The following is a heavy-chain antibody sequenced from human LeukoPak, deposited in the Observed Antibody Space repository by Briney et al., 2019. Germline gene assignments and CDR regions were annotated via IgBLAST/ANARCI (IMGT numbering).Heavy chain of an antibody. J-gene: IGHJ4*02. Sequence: PGGSLRLSCAASGFTFSGSAMHWVRQASGKGLEWVGRIRSKANSYATAYAASVKGRFTISRDDSKNTAYLQMNSLRAEDTAVYYCAKDRTMVRGVIDYWGQGTLVTVSS. CDR1: GFTFSGSA. CDR3: AKDRTMVRGVIDY. V-gene: IGHV3-73*01. D-gene: IGHD3-10*01. CDR2: IRSKANSYAT.